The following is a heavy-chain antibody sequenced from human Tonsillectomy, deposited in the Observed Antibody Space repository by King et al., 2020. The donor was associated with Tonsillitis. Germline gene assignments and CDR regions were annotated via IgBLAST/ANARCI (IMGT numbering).Heavy chain of an antibody. V-gene: IGHV4-59*01. CDR3: AREETIYAHPGLYYFDY. CDR2: ISYSGST. CDR1: GDSITNYY. D-gene: IGHD3-16*01. Sequence: VQLQESGPGLVKPSETLSLTCTVSGDSITNYYWSWIRQPPGKGLEWIGYISYSGSTNQNPSLKSRVTMSVDTSKNHFSLKLSSVTAADTAVYDCAREETIYAHPGLYYFDYCGQGTLVTVPS. J-gene: IGHJ4*02.